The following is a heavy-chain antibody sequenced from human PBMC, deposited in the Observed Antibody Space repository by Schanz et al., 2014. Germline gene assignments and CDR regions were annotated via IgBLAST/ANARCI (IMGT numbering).Heavy chain of an antibody. J-gene: IGHJ4*02. Sequence: EVQLLESGGGLVQPGGSLRLSCAASGFTFSSYAMSWVRQAPGKGLEWVSALSGSGGSTYYADSVKGRFTISRDNSKNTLYLQMNTLRAEDTAVYYCAKDPSHGDYDYYFDYWGQGTLVTVSS. CDR1: GFTFSSYA. CDR3: AKDPSHGDYDYYFDY. CDR2: LSGSGGST. V-gene: IGHV3-23*01. D-gene: IGHD3-22*01.